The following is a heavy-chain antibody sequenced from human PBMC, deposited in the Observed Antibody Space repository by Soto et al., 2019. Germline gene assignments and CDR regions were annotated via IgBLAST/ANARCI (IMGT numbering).Heavy chain of an antibody. J-gene: IGHJ6*02. V-gene: IGHV3-30-3*01. Sequence: QVQLVESGGGVVQPGRSLRLSCAASGFTFSTYAVDWVRQAPGKGLEWVAVISYDGNTEYYADSVKGRFTISRDTYKKALYLQMNSLRGEDTAVYYCARGGHKSSSSSGYYFPMDVWGQGTTVTVSS. CDR1: GFTFSTYA. D-gene: IGHD6-6*01. CDR3: ARGGHKSSSSSGYYFPMDV. CDR2: ISYDGNTE.